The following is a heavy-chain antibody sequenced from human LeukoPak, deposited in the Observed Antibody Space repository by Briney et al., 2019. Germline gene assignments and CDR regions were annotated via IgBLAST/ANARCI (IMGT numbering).Heavy chain of an antibody. CDR2: VNPKSGNT. D-gene: IGHD3-22*01. CDR1: GYTFTSYD. J-gene: IGHJ4*02. Sequence: ASVKVSCKASGYTFTSYDINWVRQATGQGLEWMGWVNPKSGNTGYAQKFQGRVTMTRNTSISTAYMQLGSLRSEDTAVYYCATVGVRYDYYDSTGYVLFDYWGQGTLVTVSS. V-gene: IGHV1-8*01. CDR3: ATVGVRYDYYDSTGYVLFDY.